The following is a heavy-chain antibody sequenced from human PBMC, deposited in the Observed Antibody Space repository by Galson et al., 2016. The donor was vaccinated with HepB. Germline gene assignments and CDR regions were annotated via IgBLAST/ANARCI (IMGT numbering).Heavy chain of an antibody. J-gene: IGHJ4*02. CDR2: IDWDDDK. CDR3: ARTVRYCSRSSCYFVDY. CDR1: GFSLTTSGMC. V-gene: IGHV2-70*17. D-gene: IGHD2-2*01. Sequence: PALVKPTQTLTLTCTFSGFSLTTSGMCVSWIRQPPGRALEWLARIDWDDDKFYSTSLKTRLTISKDTSKNQVVLTLTNMDPVDTGTYYCARTVRYCSRSSCYFVDYWGQGTLVTVSS.